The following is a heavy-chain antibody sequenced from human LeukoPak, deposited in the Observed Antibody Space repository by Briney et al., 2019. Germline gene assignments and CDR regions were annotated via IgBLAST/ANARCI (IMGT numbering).Heavy chain of an antibody. J-gene: IGHJ6*02. CDR2: INAGNGNT. D-gene: IGHD2-2*01. CDR1: GYAFTSYA. Sequence: ASVKVSCKASGYAFTSYAMHWVRQAPGQRLEWMGWINAGNGNTKYSQKFQGRVTITRDTSASTAYMELSSLRSEDTAVYYCARVRGIVVPAATTYYYGMDVWGQGTTVTVSS. CDR3: ARVRGIVVPAATTYYYGMDV. V-gene: IGHV1-3*01.